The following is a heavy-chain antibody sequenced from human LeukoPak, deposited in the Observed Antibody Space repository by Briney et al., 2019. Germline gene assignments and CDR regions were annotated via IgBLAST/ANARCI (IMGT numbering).Heavy chain of an antibody. CDR2: IKPDGSEK. J-gene: IGHJ3*02. V-gene: IGHV3-7*01. Sequence: PGGSLSLSCAASGFTVSSYWMSWVRQAAGKGLEWVANIKPDGSEKYYVDSVKGRFNISRDNAKNSLYLQMNSLRADDTAVYYCAREIGRGSGSGDAFDIWGQGTMVTVSS. CDR3: AREIGRGSGSGDAFDI. D-gene: IGHD3-10*01. CDR1: GFTVSSYW.